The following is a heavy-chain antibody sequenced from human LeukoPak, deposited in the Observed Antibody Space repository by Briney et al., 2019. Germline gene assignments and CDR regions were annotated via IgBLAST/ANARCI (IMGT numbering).Heavy chain of an antibody. Sequence: GRSLRLSCTAPGFTFSNYGMHWVRQAPGKGLEWVAVMWVWNDGSNEYYADSVKGRFTIARDNSKNTLYLQMVSLRAEDTADYYCARDRFPHDDAHYGMDVWGQGTTVTVSS. CDR1: GFTFSNYG. V-gene: IGHV3-33*01. D-gene: IGHD3-16*01. CDR2: MWVWNDGSNE. CDR3: ARDRFPHDDAHYGMDV. J-gene: IGHJ6*02.